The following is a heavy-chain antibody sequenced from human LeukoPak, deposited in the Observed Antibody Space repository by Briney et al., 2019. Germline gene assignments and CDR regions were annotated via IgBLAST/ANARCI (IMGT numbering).Heavy chain of an antibody. CDR1: GGSLSSVSYY. CDR2: IYYSGST. J-gene: IGHJ6*03. CDR3: ARAPSVLRFLEWFYYYMDV. V-gene: IGHV4-61*01. D-gene: IGHD3-3*01. Sequence: SETLSLTCTVSGGSLSSVSYYWSWIRQPPGKGLEWIAYIYYSGSTNYNPSPKSRVTISVDTSKNQFSLKLNSVTAADTAVYYCARAPSVLRFLEWFYYYMDVWGKGTTVTVSS.